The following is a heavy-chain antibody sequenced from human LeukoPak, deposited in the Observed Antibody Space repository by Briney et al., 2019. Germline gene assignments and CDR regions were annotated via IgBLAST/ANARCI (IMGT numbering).Heavy chain of an antibody. CDR1: GGTFSSYA. D-gene: IGHD6-13*01. Sequence: GASVRVSCKASGGTFSSYAISWVRQAPGQGLEWMGGIIPIFGTANYAQKFQGRVTITADESTSTAYMELSSLRSGDTAVYYCARDQPGAAAASPLDYWGQGTLVTVSS. CDR2: IIPIFGTA. CDR3: ARDQPGAAAASPLDY. J-gene: IGHJ4*02. V-gene: IGHV1-69*13.